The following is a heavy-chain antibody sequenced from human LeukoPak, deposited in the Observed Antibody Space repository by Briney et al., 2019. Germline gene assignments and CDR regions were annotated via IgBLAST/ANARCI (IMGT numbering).Heavy chain of an antibody. V-gene: IGHV3-23*01. CDR1: GFTFSSYA. D-gene: IGHD2-15*01. Sequence: PGGSLRLSCAASGFTFSSYAMSWVRQAPGKGLEWVSAISGSGGSTYYADSVKGRFTISRDNSKNTLYLQMNSLRAEDTAVYYCAKAPQVVVAATTFFDYWGQGTLVTVSS. J-gene: IGHJ4*02. CDR3: AKAPQVVVAATTFFDY. CDR2: ISGSGGST.